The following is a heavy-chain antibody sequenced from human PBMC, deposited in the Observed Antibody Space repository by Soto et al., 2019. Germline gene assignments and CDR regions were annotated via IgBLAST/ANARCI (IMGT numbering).Heavy chain of an antibody. CDR3: ERGDLQWPDY. V-gene: IGHV4-34*01. J-gene: IGHJ4*02. Sequence: QVQLQQWGAGLLKPSETLSLTCAVYGGSFSGYYWSWIRQPPGKGLEWIGEINHSGSTNYNPSLKDGVTIAVDTSKTHFSLKLSSVTAAAAAVYYGERGDLQWPDYWGQGTLFTVSS. CDR1: GGSFSGYY. CDR2: INHSGST. D-gene: IGHD6-19*01.